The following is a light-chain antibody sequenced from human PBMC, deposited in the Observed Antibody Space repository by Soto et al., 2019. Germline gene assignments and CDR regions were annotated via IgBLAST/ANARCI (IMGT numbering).Light chain of an antibody. CDR3: SSFTVHSTPVV. J-gene: IGLJ2*01. V-gene: IGLV2-14*01. Sequence: QSALTQPASVSGSPGQSITISCTGTSGYRGNFNYVSWYQQVPGKAPTLLIYEVTNRPPGVSSRFSVSKSGYTASLTISDLQAEDDAEYYCSSFTVHSTPVVFGGGTKVTVL. CDR1: SGYRGNFNY. CDR2: EVT.